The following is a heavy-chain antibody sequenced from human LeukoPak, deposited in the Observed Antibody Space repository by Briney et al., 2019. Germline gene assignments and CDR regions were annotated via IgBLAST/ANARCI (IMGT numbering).Heavy chain of an antibody. J-gene: IGHJ5*02. CDR2: ISGSGGST. D-gene: IGHD3-10*01. Sequence: GGSLRLSCAASGFTVSSNYMSWVRQAPGKGLEWVSAISGSGGSTYYADSVKGRFTISRDNSKNTLYLQMNSLRAEDTAVYYCAKDGYYGSGSYGWFDPWGQGTLVTVSS. V-gene: IGHV3-23*01. CDR3: AKDGYYGSGSYGWFDP. CDR1: GFTVSSNY.